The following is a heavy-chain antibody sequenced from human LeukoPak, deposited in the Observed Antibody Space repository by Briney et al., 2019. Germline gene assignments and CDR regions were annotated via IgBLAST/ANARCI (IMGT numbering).Heavy chain of an antibody. J-gene: IGHJ4*02. CDR2: INHSGST. D-gene: IGHD1-1*01. Sequence: SETLSLTCAVYGGSFSGYYWSWIRQPPGKELEWIGEINHSGSTNYNPSLKSRVTISVDTSKNQFSLKLSSVTAADTAVYYCAREWKGSFDYWGQGTLVTVSS. CDR1: GGSFSGYY. V-gene: IGHV4-34*01. CDR3: AREWKGSFDY.